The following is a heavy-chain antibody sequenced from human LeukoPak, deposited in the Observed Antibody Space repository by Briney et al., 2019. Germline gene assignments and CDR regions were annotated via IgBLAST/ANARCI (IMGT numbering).Heavy chain of an antibody. CDR3: ASRTTVTRDYYYYYYMDV. D-gene: IGHD4-17*01. Sequence: GGSLRLSCVGSGFNSQITFYNNAMSWVRQTPGKGLEWVSVIYSGGSTYYADSVKGRFTISRDNSKNTLYLQMNSLRAEDTAVYYCASRTTVTRDYYYYYYMDVWGKGTTVTVSS. J-gene: IGHJ6*03. CDR2: IYSGGST. CDR1: GFNSQITFYNNA. V-gene: IGHV3-66*01.